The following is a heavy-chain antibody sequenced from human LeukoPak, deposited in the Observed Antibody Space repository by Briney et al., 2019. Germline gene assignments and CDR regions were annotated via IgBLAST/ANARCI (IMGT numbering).Heavy chain of an antibody. CDR1: GFTFDDYA. D-gene: IGHD3-10*01. Sequence: GRSLRLSCAASGFTFDDYAMHWVRQAPGKGLEWVSGISWNSGSIGYADSVKGRFTISRDNAKNSLYLQMNSLRAEDTALYYCAKDRRDYYGPGFDYWGQGTLVTVSS. CDR3: AKDRRDYYGPGFDY. J-gene: IGHJ4*02. CDR2: ISWNSGSI. V-gene: IGHV3-9*01.